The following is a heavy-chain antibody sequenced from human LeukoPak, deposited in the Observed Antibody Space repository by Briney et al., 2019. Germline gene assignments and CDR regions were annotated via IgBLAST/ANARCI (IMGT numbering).Heavy chain of an antibody. Sequence: GGSLRLSCAAPGFTFSSYAMSWARQAPGKGLEWVSALSGSGGSTYYADSLKGRFTISRDNSKNTLYLQTNSLRAEDTAVYYCAKLGGNYGSGSYQAFDIWGQGTMVTVSS. D-gene: IGHD3-10*01. CDR2: LSGSGGST. CDR3: AKLGGNYGSGSYQAFDI. V-gene: IGHV3-23*01. CDR1: GFTFSSYA. J-gene: IGHJ3*02.